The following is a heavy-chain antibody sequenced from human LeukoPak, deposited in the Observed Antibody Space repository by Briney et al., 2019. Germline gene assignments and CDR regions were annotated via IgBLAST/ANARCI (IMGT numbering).Heavy chain of an antibody. CDR2: IKKDGSER. CDR1: GFTFGSYW. J-gene: IGHJ4*02. D-gene: IGHD3-10*01. V-gene: IGHV3-7*01. CDR3: ARESGAGPFDY. Sequence: PGGSLKLSCAASGFTFGSYWMSWIRQAPGKGLEWVANIKKDGSERYFVDSVKGRFTISRDKAKTSLYLQMISLRADDTAVYYCARESGAGPFDYWGQGTLVTVSS.